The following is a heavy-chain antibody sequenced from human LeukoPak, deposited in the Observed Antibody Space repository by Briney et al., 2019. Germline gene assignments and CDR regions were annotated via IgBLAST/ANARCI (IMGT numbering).Heavy chain of an antibody. J-gene: IGHJ6*02. CDR1: GFTFSSYE. D-gene: IGHD1-26*01. V-gene: IGHV3-48*03. CDR3: ARGIYVGAYYYYYGMDV. Sequence: PGGSLRLSCAASGFTFSSYEMNWVRQAPGKGLEWVSYISSSGSTIYYADSVKGRFTISRDNAENSLYLQMNSLRAEDTAVYYCARGIYVGAYYYYYGMDVWGQGTTVTVSS. CDR2: ISSSGSTI.